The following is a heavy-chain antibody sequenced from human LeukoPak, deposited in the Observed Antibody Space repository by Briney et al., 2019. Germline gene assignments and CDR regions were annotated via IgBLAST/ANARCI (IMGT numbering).Heavy chain of an antibody. J-gene: IGHJ4*02. CDR3: ARGDDSGYYDYFDY. CDR1: GFTFSSYT. V-gene: IGHV3-53*01. Sequence: GGSLRLSCAASGFTFSSYTMSWVRQAPGKGLEWVSTIYTGGNTYYAASVKGRFTISRDFSKNTVFLHMNSLRAEDTAMYYCARGDDSGYYDYFDYWGQGALVTVSS. CDR2: IYTGGNT. D-gene: IGHD3-22*01.